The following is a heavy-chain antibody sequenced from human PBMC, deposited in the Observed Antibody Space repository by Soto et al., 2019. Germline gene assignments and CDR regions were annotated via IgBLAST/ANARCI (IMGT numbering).Heavy chain of an antibody. J-gene: IGHJ4*02. V-gene: IGHV4-30-4*01. CDR1: GGSISSGDYY. CDR2: IYYSGST. Sequence: SETLSLTCTVSGGSISSGDYYWSWIRQPPGKGLEWIGYIYYSGSTYYNPSLKSRVTISVDTSKNQFSLKLSSVTAADTAVYYXARSIYCSSTSCSWYFDYWGQGTLVTVS. CDR3: ARSIYCSSTSCSWYFDY. D-gene: IGHD2-2*01.